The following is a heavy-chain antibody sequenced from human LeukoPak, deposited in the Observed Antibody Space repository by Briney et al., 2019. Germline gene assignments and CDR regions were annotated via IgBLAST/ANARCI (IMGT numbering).Heavy chain of an antibody. CDR3: ARGRSAVAGNY. Sequence: SETLSLTCAVYGGSFSGYYWSWIRQPPGKGLEWIGEINHSGSTNYNPSLKSRVTISVDTSKNQFSLKLSSVTAADTAVYYCARGRSAVAGNYWGQGTLVTVSS. CDR2: INHSGST. V-gene: IGHV4-34*01. D-gene: IGHD6-19*01. CDR1: GGSFSGYY. J-gene: IGHJ4*02.